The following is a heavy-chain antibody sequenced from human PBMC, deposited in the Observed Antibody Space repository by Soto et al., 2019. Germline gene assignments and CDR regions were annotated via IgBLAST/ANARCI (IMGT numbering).Heavy chain of an antibody. CDR2: ISGSGGST. CDR1: GFTFSSYA. D-gene: IGHD6-13*01. V-gene: IGHV3-23*01. J-gene: IGHJ4*02. Sequence: GGSLRLSCAASGFTFSSYAMSWVRQAPGKGLEWVSAISGSGGSTYYADSVKGRFTISRDNSKNTLYLQMNSLGAEDTAVYYCAKDRGSSWYFDYWGQGTLVTVSS. CDR3: AKDRGSSWYFDY.